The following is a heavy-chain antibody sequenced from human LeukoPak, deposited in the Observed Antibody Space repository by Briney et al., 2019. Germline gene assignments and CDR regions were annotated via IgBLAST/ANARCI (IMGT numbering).Heavy chain of an antibody. J-gene: IGHJ4*02. V-gene: IGHV6-1*01. CDR2: TYYRSKWYK. Sequence: SQTLSLTCAISGDSVSTNIAAWNWIRQSPLRGLEWLGRTYYRSKWYKDYAVSVKSRITINPDTSKNQFSLQLNSVTPEDTAVYYCAREGVFQYDYVWGSYRPTNYFDYWGQGTLVTVSS. D-gene: IGHD3-16*02. CDR1: GDSVSTNIAA. CDR3: AREGVFQYDYVWGSYRPTNYFDY.